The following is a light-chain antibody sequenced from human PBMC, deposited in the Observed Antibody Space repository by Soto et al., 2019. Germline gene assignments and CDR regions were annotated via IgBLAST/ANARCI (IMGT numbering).Light chain of an antibody. V-gene: IGKV2D-29*02. CDR2: EVS. CDR1: QSLLHITGETF. J-gene: IGKJ5*01. Sequence: DIVITQSPLSLRFTRGEPASISCKSSQSLLHITGETFLFWYLQKPGQSPQLLIYEVSTRVSGVPDRFSGSGSGTDFTLEISRVETDDVGIYYCMQSTQLPPTFGQGTRLEIK. CDR3: MQSTQLPPT.